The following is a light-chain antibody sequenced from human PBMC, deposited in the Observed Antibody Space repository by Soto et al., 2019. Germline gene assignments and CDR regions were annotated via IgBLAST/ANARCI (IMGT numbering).Light chain of an antibody. CDR2: DDR. J-gene: IGLJ1*01. Sequence: SYVLTQPPSLTVAPGQTARVTCEGENLRTKNVHWYQQKPGQAPVLVLYDDRDRPSGIPDRFSGSNSGNTATLTVSRVDAGDQGDSYCQVWDTTTSRYVFGPGTKVTVL. CDR1: NLRTKN. CDR3: QVWDTTTSRYV. V-gene: IGLV3-21*02.